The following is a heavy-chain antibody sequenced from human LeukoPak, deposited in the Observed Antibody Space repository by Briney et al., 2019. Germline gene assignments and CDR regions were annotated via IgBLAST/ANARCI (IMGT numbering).Heavy chain of an antibody. CDR2: IKQDGTVK. CDR1: GFTFSRYW. CDR3: AREEYGDHLW. J-gene: IGHJ4*02. D-gene: IGHD4-17*01. V-gene: IGHV3-7*01. Sequence: GGSLRLSCAASGFTFSRYWMSWVRQAPGKGLEWVANIKQDGTVKYYGDSVKGRFTISRDNAKNSLYLQMNSLRAEDTAVYYCAREEYGDHLWWGQGTLVTVSS.